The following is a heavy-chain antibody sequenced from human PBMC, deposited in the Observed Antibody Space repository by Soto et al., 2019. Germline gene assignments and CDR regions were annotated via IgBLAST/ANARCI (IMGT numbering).Heavy chain of an antibody. CDR3: AKEGRGGVGASY. J-gene: IGHJ4*02. CDR2: ISYDGSNK. Sequence: QVQLVESGGGVVQPGRSLRLSCAASGFTFSSYGMHWVRQAPGKGLEWVAVISYDGSNKYYADSVKGRFTISRDNSKNTLYMQMNSLRVEDTAVYYCAKEGRGGVGASYWGQGTLVTVSS. CDR1: GFTFSSYG. V-gene: IGHV3-30*18. D-gene: IGHD1-26*01.